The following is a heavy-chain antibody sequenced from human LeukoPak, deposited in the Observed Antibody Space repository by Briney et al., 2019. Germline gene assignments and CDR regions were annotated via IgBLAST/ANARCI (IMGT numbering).Heavy chain of an antibody. CDR1: GYTFTGYF. Sequence: ASVKVSCKASGYTFTGYFIHWVRQAPGQGLEWMGWINPNSGGTNYAQKFQGRVTMTRDTSISTAYMELSRLRSDDTAVYYCARQPRQGDSGYDFDYWGQGTLVTVSS. D-gene: IGHD5-12*01. CDR3: ARQPRQGDSGYDFDY. J-gene: IGHJ4*02. V-gene: IGHV1-2*02. CDR2: INPNSGGT.